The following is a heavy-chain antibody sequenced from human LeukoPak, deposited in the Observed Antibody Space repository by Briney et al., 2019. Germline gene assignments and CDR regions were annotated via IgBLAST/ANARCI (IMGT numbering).Heavy chain of an antibody. V-gene: IGHV4-39*02. J-gene: IGHJ3*02. CDR1: GGSISSAYHY. Sequence: SSETLSLTYSVSGGSISSAYHYWGWIRQPPGKGLEWIASIYYTGYTHYNPSLKSRVTISVDTSKNQFSLNLRSVTAADTAVYYCAREPVGANSVVVVAATAGSDAFDIWGQGTMVTVSS. CDR3: AREPVGANSVVVVAATAGSDAFDI. D-gene: IGHD2-15*01. CDR2: IYYTGYT.